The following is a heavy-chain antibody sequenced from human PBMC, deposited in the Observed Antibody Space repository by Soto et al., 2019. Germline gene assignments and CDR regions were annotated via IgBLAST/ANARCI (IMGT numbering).Heavy chain of an antibody. Sequence: GGSLRLSCAASGFIFSSYGMHWVRRAPGKGLEWVGVISFDGGNKYYADSVKGRFTISRDNSKNTLYLQMNSLRAEDTAVYYCAKDMLPYCSGGTCYRNDDWGQGTLVTVSS. V-gene: IGHV3-30*18. D-gene: IGHD2-15*01. CDR3: AKDMLPYCSGGTCYRNDD. CDR2: ISFDGGNK. J-gene: IGHJ4*02. CDR1: GFIFSSYG.